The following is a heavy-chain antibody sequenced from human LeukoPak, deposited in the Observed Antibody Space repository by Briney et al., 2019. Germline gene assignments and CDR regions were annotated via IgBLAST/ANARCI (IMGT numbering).Heavy chain of an antibody. J-gene: IGHJ4*01. V-gene: IGHV3-23*01. CDR1: GFTFSNYA. D-gene: IGHD3-10*01. CDR3: AKAALPGSKYYFDY. CDR2: ISGSGSST. Sequence: SGGSLRLSCAASGFTFSNYAMGWVRQAPGKGLEWVSGISGSGSSTYYADSVKGRFTISRDNSKNTLYLQMNTLRAEDTAVYYCAKAALPGSKYYFDYWGQGTLVTVSS.